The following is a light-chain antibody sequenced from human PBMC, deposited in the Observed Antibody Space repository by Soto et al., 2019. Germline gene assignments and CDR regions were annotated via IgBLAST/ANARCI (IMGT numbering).Light chain of an antibody. V-gene: IGLV2-14*01. CDR2: DVS. Sequence: QSALSQPASVSGSPGQSITISCTGTSSDVGGYNYVSWYQQLPGKAPKLMIYDVSNRPSGVSNRFSGSKSGNTASLTISGLQAEDEADYYCGSYTSSSPYVFGTGTKVTVL. CDR1: SSDVGGYNY. J-gene: IGLJ1*01. CDR3: GSYTSSSPYV.